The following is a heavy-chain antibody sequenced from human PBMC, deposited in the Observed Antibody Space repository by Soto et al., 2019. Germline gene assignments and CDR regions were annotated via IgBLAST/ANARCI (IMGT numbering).Heavy chain of an antibody. D-gene: IGHD5-12*01. CDR3: ARLGNYSGYDGYLPDAFDI. V-gene: IGHV5-51*01. J-gene: IGHJ3*02. CDR1: GYSFTSYW. CDR2: IYPGDSDT. Sequence: GESLKISCKGSGYSFTSYWIGWVRQMPGKGLEWMGIIYPGDSDTRYSPSFQGQVTISADKSISTAYLQWSSLKASDTAMYYCARLGNYSGYDGYLPDAFDIWGQGTMVTVSS.